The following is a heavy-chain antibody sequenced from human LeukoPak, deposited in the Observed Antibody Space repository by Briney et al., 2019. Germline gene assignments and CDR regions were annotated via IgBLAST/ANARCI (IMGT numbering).Heavy chain of an antibody. CDR1: GDSITSYY. J-gene: IGHJ4*02. D-gene: IGHD2-15*01. V-gene: IGHV4-59*08. Sequence: SETLSLTCTVSGDSITSYYWSWIRQPPGKGLEWIGYIYYSGSTNYNPSLKSRVTTSVDTSKNQFSLSLSSVTAADTAVYYCARRIHYFDYWGQGTWSPSP. CDR3: ARRIHYFDY. CDR2: IYYSGST.